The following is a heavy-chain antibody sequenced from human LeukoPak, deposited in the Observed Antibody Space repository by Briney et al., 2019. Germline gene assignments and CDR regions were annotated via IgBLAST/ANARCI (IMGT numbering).Heavy chain of an antibody. D-gene: IGHD5-24*01. Sequence: SETLSLTCTVSGYSISSGYYWGWIRQPPGKGLEWIGYIYYSGSTNYNPSLKSRVTISVDTSKNQFSLKLSSVTAADTAVYYCARGVEMPSYYYYMDVWGKGTTVTISS. CDR3: ARGVEMPSYYYYMDV. CDR1: GYSISSGYY. J-gene: IGHJ6*03. CDR2: IYYSGST. V-gene: IGHV4-61*01.